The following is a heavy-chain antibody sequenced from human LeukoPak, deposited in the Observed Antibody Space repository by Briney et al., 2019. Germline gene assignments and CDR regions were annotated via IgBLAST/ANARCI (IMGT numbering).Heavy chain of an antibody. CDR1: GFTVSSNY. V-gene: IGHV3-53*01. CDR2: IYSGGST. Sequence: PGGSLRLSCAASGFTVSSNYMSWVRQAPGKGLEWVSVIYSGGSTYYADSVKGRFTISRDNSKNTLYLQMNSLRAEDTAVYYCVRADFWSGYYLDYWGQGTLVTVSS. J-gene: IGHJ4*02. D-gene: IGHD3-3*01. CDR3: VRADFWSGYYLDY.